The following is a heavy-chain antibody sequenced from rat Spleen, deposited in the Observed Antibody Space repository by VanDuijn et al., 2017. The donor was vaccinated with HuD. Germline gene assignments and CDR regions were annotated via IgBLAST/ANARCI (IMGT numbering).Heavy chain of an antibody. Sequence: EVKLVESDGGLVQPGRSLKLSCAASGFTFSNYFMSWVRQAPTQGLEWVASITNSGGSTFFRDSGKGRFTISRDNAKSSLYLQKDSLRYEDTATYYCGRHEYNSYFDYWGQGVMVTVSS. J-gene: IGHJ2*01. CDR2: ITNSGGST. CDR3: GRHEYNSYFDY. V-gene: IGHV5-25*01. CDR1: GFTFSNYF. D-gene: IGHD1-4*01.